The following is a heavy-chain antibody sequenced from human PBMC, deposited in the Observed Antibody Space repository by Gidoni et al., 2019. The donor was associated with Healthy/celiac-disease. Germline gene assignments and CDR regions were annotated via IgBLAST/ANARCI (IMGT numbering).Heavy chain of an antibody. D-gene: IGHD3-22*01. CDR2: ISYDGSNK. CDR1: GFTFSSYG. CDR3: AKPNYYDSSGYYVGGGYIDY. V-gene: IGHV3-30*18. J-gene: IGHJ4*02. Sequence: QVQLVESGGGVVQPGRSLRLSCAASGFTFSSYGMHWVRQAPGKGLEWVAVISYDGSNKYYADSVKGRFTISRDNSKNTLYLQMNSLRAEDTAVYYCAKPNYYDSSGYYVGGGYIDYWGQGTLVTVSS.